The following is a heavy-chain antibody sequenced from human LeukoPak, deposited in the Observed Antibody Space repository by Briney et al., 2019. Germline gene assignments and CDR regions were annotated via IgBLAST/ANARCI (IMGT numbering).Heavy chain of an antibody. CDR2: ISGTGGST. V-gene: IGHV3-23*01. J-gene: IGHJ4*02. Sequence: GGSLRLSCAASGFTFSNYGMRWVRQAPGKGLEWVSTISGTGGSTYYADSVKGRFTISRDNSESALYLQMNSLRAEDTALYYCATRAPTYYLDYWGQGTLVTVSS. CDR3: ATRAPTYYLDY. CDR1: GFTFSNYG.